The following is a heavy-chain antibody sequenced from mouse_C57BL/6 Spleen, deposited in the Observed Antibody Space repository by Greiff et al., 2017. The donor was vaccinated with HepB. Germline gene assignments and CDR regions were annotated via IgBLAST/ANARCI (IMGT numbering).Heavy chain of an antibody. V-gene: IGHV5-4*01. J-gene: IGHJ1*03. CDR1: GFTFSSYA. D-gene: IGHD1-1*01. CDR3: ARGENYGSSYVWCFDV. Sequence: EVHLVESGGGLVKPGGSLKLSCAASGFTFSSYAMSWVRQTPEKRLEWVATISDGGSYTYYPDNVKGRFTISRDNAKNNLYLQMSHLKSEDTAMYYCARGENYGSSYVWCFDVWGTGTTVTVSS. CDR2: ISDGGSYT.